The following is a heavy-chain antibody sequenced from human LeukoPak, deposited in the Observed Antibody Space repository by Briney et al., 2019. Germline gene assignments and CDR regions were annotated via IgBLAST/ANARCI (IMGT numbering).Heavy chain of an antibody. CDR1: SGSISNGGYY. D-gene: IGHD6-19*01. Sequence: SETLSLTCTVSSGSISNGGYYWVWIRQPPGKGLEWIGSIYYSGTSYYNPSLTSRVTISVDTSNNQFSLKLSSVTAADTAVYYCARAVMVAVAGGRFDRWGQGTLVTVSS. V-gene: IGHV4-39*07. CDR3: ARAVMVAVAGGRFDR. J-gene: IGHJ4*02. CDR2: IYYSGTS.